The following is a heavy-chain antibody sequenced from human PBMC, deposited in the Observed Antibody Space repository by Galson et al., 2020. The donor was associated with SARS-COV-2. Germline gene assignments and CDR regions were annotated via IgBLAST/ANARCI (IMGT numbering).Heavy chain of an antibody. V-gene: IGHV5-10-1*01. D-gene: IGHD6-6*01. CDR3: ARLGSSHTREFGY. Sequence: HGESLKISCKGSGYSFTSYWISWVRQMPGKGLEWMGRIDPSDSYTNYSPSFQGHVTISADKSISTAYLQWSSLKASDTAMYYCARLGSSHTREFGYWGQGTLVTVSS. J-gene: IGHJ4*02. CDR2: IDPSDSYT. CDR1: GYSFTSYW.